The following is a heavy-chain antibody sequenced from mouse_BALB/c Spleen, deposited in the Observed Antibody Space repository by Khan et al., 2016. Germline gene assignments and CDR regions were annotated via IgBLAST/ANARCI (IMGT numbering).Heavy chain of an antibody. CDR1: GYIFTSYY. CDR2: INPSNGGT. CDR3: TGNFYDAYYDGYFDV. Sequence: QVQLQQSGAELVKPGASVKLSCKASGYIFTSYYMYWMKQRPGQGLEWIGEINPSNGGTNFNEKFKSKATLTVDKSSSTSYIQLSSLTSEDSAVYDGTGNFYDAYYDGYFDVGGGGTAVTGAS. J-gene: IGHJ1*02. V-gene: IGHV1S81*02. D-gene: IGHD2-3*01.